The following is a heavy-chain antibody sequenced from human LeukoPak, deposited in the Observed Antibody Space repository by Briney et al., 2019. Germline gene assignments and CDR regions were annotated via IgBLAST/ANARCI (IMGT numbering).Heavy chain of an antibody. Sequence: SETLSLTCAVYGLSFSDYDWSWIRQPPGKGLEWIGEFTRIGIINYNPSLKSRITISADTSKNQFSLKLSSVTAADTAIYYCAGIYGDYSDFDYWGQGTLVTVSS. CDR3: AGIYGDYSDFDY. D-gene: IGHD4-17*01. CDR2: FTRIGII. CDR1: GLSFSDYD. V-gene: IGHV4-34*01. J-gene: IGHJ4*02.